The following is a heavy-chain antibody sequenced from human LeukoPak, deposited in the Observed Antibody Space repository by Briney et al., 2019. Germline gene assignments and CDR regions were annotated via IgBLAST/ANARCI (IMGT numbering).Heavy chain of an antibody. V-gene: IGHV4-59*11. D-gene: IGHD3-22*01. Sequence: PSETLSLTCTVSGASISSHHWTWIRQPPGKGLERIWYTHNSGRTNFNPPLKSRITMSVDTSKIQFSLKLTSGTAADTARYYCARGGWSLYYWGQGTLVTVSS. CDR2: THNSGRT. CDR3: ARGGWSLYY. J-gene: IGHJ4*02. CDR1: GASISSHH.